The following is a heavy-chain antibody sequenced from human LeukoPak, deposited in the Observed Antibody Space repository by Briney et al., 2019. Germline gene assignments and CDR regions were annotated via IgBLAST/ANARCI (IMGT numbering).Heavy chain of an antibody. J-gene: IGHJ2*01. CDR3: ARGFKPYRSGGSCRYWYFDL. CDR2: INHSGST. CDR1: GGSFSGYY. V-gene: IGHV4-34*01. D-gene: IGHD2-15*01. Sequence: PSETLSLTCAVYGGSFSGYYWSWIRRPPGKGLEWIGEINHSGSTNYNPSLKSRVTISVDTSKNQFSLKLSSVTAADTAVYYCARGFKPYRSGGSCRYWYFDLWGRGTLVTVSS.